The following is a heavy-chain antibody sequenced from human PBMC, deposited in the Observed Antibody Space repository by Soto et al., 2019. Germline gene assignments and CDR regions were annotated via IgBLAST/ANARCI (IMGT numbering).Heavy chain of an antibody. V-gene: IGHV3-21*01. Sequence: GGSMILSCAASGFTISSYIMNWVSQTPGKGLEWVSSISSSSSYIYYADSVKGRFTISRDNAKNSLYLQMNSLRAEDTAVYYCARQLYYYDSSGYSDWGQGTLVTVSS. D-gene: IGHD3-22*01. CDR3: ARQLYYYDSSGYSD. CDR2: ISSSSSYI. CDR1: GFTISSYI. J-gene: IGHJ4*02.